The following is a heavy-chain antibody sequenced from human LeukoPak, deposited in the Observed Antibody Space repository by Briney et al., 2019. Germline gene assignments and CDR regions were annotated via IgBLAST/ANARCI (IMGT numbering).Heavy chain of an antibody. J-gene: IGHJ4*02. Sequence: GGSLRLSCAASGFTFSSYAMSWVRQAPGKGLEWVSAISGSGGSTYYADSVKGRFTISRDNSKNTLYLQMNSLRAEDTAVYYCAKDGLVAVYGDYGYFDYWGQGTLVTVSS. V-gene: IGHV3-23*01. CDR3: AKDGLVAVYGDYGYFDY. CDR1: GFTFSSYA. D-gene: IGHD4-17*01. CDR2: ISGSGGST.